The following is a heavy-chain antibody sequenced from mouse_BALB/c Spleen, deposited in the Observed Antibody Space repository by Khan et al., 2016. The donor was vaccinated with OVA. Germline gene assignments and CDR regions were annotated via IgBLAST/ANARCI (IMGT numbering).Heavy chain of an antibody. CDR1: GYTFTDFT. V-gene: IGHV1S137*01. CDR3: AGGGGGDRFAY. J-gene: IGHJ3*01. CDR2: ISTYYGDA. Sequence: QVQLKQSGAELVRPGVSVKISCKGSGYTFTDFTMHWVKQSHAKSLEWIGVISTYYGDASYNQNFKGKATMTVDKSSSTAYMELARLTSEDSAIYDCAGGGGGDRFAYWGQGTLVTVSA.